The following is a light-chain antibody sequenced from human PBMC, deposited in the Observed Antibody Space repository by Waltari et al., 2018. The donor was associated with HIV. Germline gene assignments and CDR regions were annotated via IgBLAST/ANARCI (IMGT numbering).Light chain of an antibody. Sequence: QSALTQPASVPGSPGQSITVSCTGPSSAVGSYNIVSWYQHHPGKAPKLLIYEVSKRPSGVSNRFSGSKSGNTASLTISGLQAEDEADYYCCSYAGSSAFRVFGGGTKLTVL. CDR1: SSAVGSYNI. CDR3: CSYAGSSAFRV. V-gene: IGLV2-23*02. CDR2: EVS. J-gene: IGLJ3*02.